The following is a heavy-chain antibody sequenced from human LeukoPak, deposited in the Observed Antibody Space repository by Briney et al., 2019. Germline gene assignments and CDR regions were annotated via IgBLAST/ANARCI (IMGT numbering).Heavy chain of an antibody. CDR1: GFTVSSNY. CDR3: AGEQLLPDYYYYGMDV. V-gene: IGHV3-66*02. Sequence: GGSLRLSCAASGFTVSSNYMSWVRQAPGKGLEWVSVIYSGGSTCYADSVKGRFTISRDNSKNTLYLQMNSLRAEDTAVYYCAGEQLLPDYYYYGMDVCGQGTTVTVSS. CDR2: IYSGGST. D-gene: IGHD6-6*01. J-gene: IGHJ6*02.